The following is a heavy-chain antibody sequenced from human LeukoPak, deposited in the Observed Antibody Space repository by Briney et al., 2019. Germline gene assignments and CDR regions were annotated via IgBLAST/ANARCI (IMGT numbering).Heavy chain of an antibody. V-gene: IGHV1-18*01. Sequence: GASVKVSCKASGYTFTSYGISWVRQAPGQGLEWMGWISAYNGNTNYAQKLQGRVTMTTDTSTSTAYMELRSLRSDDTAVYYCASQWRYPPGMSFDYWGQGTLVTVSS. CDR2: ISAYNGNT. CDR1: GYTFTSYG. CDR3: ASQWRYPPGMSFDY. D-gene: IGHD6-19*01. J-gene: IGHJ4*02.